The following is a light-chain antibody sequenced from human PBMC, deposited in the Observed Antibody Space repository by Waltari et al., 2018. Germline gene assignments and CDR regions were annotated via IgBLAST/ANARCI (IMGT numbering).Light chain of an antibody. Sequence: SYELTQPPSVSVSSGQTAIITCSGDKLGDKYVCWYQQKPGQSPVLIIYEDTMRPSVVPERFSGSNSGNTATLTISGTQTLYEADYYCQVWDGITSTGVFGGGTRLTVL. CDR2: EDT. V-gene: IGLV3-1*01. CDR1: KLGDKY. J-gene: IGLJ3*02. CDR3: QVWDGITSTGV.